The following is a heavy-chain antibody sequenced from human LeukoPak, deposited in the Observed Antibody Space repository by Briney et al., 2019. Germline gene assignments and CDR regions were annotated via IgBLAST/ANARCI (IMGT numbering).Heavy chain of an antibody. D-gene: IGHD3-10*01. CDR2: ISFDGNNE. J-gene: IGHJ4*02. CDR1: GFTFSNYA. Sequence: PGRSLILSCAASGFTFSNYAMHWVRQAPGKGLEWLAVISFDGNNEYYADSVKGRFTISRDNSKNTLYLQMNSLRGEDAAVYYCASTSRGVIDYWGQGTLVTVSS. CDR3: ASTSRGVIDY. V-gene: IGHV3-30-3*01.